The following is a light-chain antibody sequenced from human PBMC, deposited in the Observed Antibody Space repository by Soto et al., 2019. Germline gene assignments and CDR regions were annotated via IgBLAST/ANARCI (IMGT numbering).Light chain of an antibody. V-gene: IGKV1-9*01. Sequence: DIPLTQSPSFLSASVGDRVTITCRASQGISSYLAWYQQKPGKAPKLLIYAASTLQSGVPSRFSGSGSGTEFTLTISSLQPEDFATYYCQQRNSYPRFGPGTKVDIK. CDR2: AAS. J-gene: IGKJ3*01. CDR1: QGISSY. CDR3: QQRNSYPR.